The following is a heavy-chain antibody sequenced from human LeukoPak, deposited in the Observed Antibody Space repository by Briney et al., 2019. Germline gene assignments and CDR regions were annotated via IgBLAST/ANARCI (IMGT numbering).Heavy chain of an antibody. J-gene: IGHJ3*02. CDR3: VKQDTAGFGNDAFDI. V-gene: IGHV3-9*03. CDR1: GFTFSSYA. Sequence: PGGSLRLSCAASGFTFSSYAMSWVRQAPGKGLEWVSGISWNSGSIGYADSVKGRFTISRDNAKNTLYLQMNSLRAEDMALYYCVKQDTAGFGNDAFDIWGQGTMVTVSS. D-gene: IGHD5-18*01. CDR2: ISWNSGSI.